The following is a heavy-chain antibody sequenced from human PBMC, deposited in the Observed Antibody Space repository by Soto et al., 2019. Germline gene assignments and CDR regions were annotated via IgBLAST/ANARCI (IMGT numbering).Heavy chain of an antibody. CDR2: INHSGST. V-gene: IGHV4-34*01. CDR3: ARGLSIDHYSSSSGWFDY. J-gene: IGHJ4*02. Sequence: SETLSLTCAVYGGSFSGYYWSWIRQPPGKGLEWIGEINHSGSTNYNPSLKSRVTISVDTSKNQFSLKLSSVTAADTAVYYCARGLSIDHYSSSSGWFDYWGQGTLVTVSS. D-gene: IGHD6-19*01. CDR1: GGSFSGYY.